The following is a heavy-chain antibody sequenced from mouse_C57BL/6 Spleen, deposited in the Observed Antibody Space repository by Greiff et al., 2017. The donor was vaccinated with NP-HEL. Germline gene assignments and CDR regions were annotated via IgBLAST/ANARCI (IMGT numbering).Heavy chain of an antibody. CDR2: ISSGSSTI. V-gene: IGHV5-17*01. CDR3: AGGYLYYFDY. CDR1: GFTFSDYG. J-gene: IGHJ2*01. D-gene: IGHD2-2*01. Sequence: EVHLVESGGGLVKPGGSLKLSCAASGFTFSDYGMHWVRQAPEKGLEWVAYISSGSSTIYYADTVKGRFTISRDNAKNTLFLQMTSLRSEDTAMYYCAGGYLYYFDYWGQGTTLTVSS.